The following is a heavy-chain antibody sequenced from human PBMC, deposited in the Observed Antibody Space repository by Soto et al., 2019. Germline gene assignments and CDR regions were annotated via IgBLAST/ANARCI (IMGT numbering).Heavy chain of an antibody. D-gene: IGHD6-13*01. V-gene: IGHV1-69*12. Sequence: QVQLVQSGAEVKKPGSSVKVSCKVSGGPFSSYTLSWVRQAPGQGPEWMGEIIPLFGTTNYVQGFQGRLTIAADVSTNTAYMELSSLRSDDMALYYCVRDSIAASGFDSWGQGTLVTVS. CDR2: IIPLFGTT. CDR1: GGPFSSYT. CDR3: VRDSIAASGFDS. J-gene: IGHJ4*02.